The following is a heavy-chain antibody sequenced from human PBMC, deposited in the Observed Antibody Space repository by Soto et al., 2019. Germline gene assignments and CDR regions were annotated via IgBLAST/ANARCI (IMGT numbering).Heavy chain of an antibody. Sequence: QVQLVESGGGVVQPGRSLRLSCAASGFTFSSYGMHWVRQAPGKGLEWVAVIWYDGSNKYYADSVKGRFTISRDNSKNTLYLQMNSLRAEDTAVYYCARGNCSGGSCYSVYYFDYWGQGTLVTVSS. V-gene: IGHV3-33*01. J-gene: IGHJ4*02. CDR1: GFTFSSYG. CDR3: ARGNCSGGSCYSVYYFDY. D-gene: IGHD2-15*01. CDR2: IWYDGSNK.